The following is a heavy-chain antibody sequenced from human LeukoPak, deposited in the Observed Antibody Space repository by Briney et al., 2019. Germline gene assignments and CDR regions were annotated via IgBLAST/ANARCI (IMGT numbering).Heavy chain of an antibody. CDR2: IYNGVNT. V-gene: IGHV4-61*01. CDR1: GASVSSASY. Sequence: PSETLSLTCTVSGASVSSASYWSWIRQPPGKGVEWIAHIYNGVNTNYNPSLKSRVTISVDTSKNQFSLRLNSVTAADTAVYYCARSRAFNSGAFDPWGQGSLVTVSS. J-gene: IGHJ5*02. CDR3: ARSRAFNSGAFDP. D-gene: IGHD1-26*01.